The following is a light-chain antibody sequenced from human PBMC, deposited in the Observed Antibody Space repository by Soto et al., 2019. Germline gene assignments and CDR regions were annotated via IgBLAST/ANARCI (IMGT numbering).Light chain of an antibody. V-gene: IGKV4-1*01. CDR3: QQYYSTPIT. Sequence: DIVMTQSPVSLAVSLCERATINCKSSQSVLYSSNNKNYLAWYQQKPGQPPKLLIYWASTRESGVPDRFSGSGSGTDFTLTISSLQAEDVAVYYCQQYYSTPITFGQGTRLEIK. CDR2: WAS. J-gene: IGKJ5*01. CDR1: QSVLYSSNNKNY.